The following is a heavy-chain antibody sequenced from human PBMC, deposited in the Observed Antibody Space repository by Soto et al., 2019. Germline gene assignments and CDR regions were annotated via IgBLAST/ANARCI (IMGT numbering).Heavy chain of an antibody. CDR3: ASLIGQYYDFWSGPFY. D-gene: IGHD3-3*01. Sequence: ASVKVSCKASGYTFTGYYMHWVRQAPGQGLEWMGWINPNSGGTNYAQKFQGRVTMTRDTSISTAYMELSRLGSDDTAVYYCASLIGQYYDFWSGPFYWGQGTLVTVSS. J-gene: IGHJ4*02. CDR2: INPNSGGT. V-gene: IGHV1-2*02. CDR1: GYTFTGYY.